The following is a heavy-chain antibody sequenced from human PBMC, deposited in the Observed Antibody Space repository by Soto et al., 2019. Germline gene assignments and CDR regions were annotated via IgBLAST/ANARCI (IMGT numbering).Heavy chain of an antibody. V-gene: IGHV1-69*01. CDR3: ASGASRWYPYFFDS. CDR2: IIPYYNTL. CDR1: EGTFNSYA. J-gene: IGHJ4*02. D-gene: IGHD6-13*01. Sequence: QAQVVQSGAEVRKPGSSVKLSCKASEGTFNSYAIAWVRQAPGQGLEWMGGIIPYYNTLNYAQKFQDRVTISADDSTNTVYMELSSLRSDDTALYFCASGASRWYPYFFDSWGQGNLVTVSS.